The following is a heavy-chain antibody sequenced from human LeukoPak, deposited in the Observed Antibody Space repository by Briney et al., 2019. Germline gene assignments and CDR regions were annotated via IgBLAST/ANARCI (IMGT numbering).Heavy chain of an antibody. CDR2: VYPSGSDT. CDR1: SPNFANYW. J-gene: IGHJ5*02. CDR3: ARREYSSVWFDP. V-gene: IGHV5-51*01. Sequence: GESLQISCKASSPNFANYWIGWVRQQPGKGPEWLGIVYPSGSDTVYSPSFSGQVTISVDGSTSTAYLQWNTLRASDTAIYYCARREYSSVWFDPWGQGTLVTVSS. D-gene: IGHD6-19*01.